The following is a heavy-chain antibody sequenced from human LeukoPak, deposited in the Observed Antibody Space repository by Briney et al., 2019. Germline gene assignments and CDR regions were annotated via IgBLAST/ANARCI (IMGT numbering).Heavy chain of an antibody. Sequence: SETLSLTCTVSGGSISSSTYYWGWIRQPPGKGLEWIGTIYYSGSTYYNPSLQSRVTISVDTSKNQFSLKLSSVTAADTAVYYCARDAAAGYSLAYWGQGTLVTVSS. CDR2: IYYSGST. D-gene: IGHD6-13*01. J-gene: IGHJ4*02. CDR1: GGSISSSTYY. V-gene: IGHV4-39*07. CDR3: ARDAAAGYSLAY.